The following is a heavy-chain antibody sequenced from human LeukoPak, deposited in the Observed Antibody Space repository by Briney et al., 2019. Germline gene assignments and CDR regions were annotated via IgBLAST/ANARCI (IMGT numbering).Heavy chain of an antibody. D-gene: IGHD6-19*01. Sequence: ASVKVSCKASGYTFTGYYMHWVRQAPGQGLEWMGWINPNSGGTNYAQKFQGRVTMTRDTSISTAYMELSRLRSDDTAVYYCARDKGQWLADYYMDVWGKGTTVTISS. CDR1: GYTFTGYY. CDR2: INPNSGGT. CDR3: ARDKGQWLADYYMDV. V-gene: IGHV1-2*02. J-gene: IGHJ6*03.